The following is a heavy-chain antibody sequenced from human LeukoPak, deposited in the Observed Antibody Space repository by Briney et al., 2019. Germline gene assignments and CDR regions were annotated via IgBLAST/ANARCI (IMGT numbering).Heavy chain of an antibody. V-gene: IGHV4-59*08. CDR1: GGSISSYY. CDR3: ARAEINDYSRY. D-gene: IGHD4-11*01. Sequence: SETLSLTCTVSGGSISSYYWNWIRLPPGKGLEWIGYIYSSGSTIYNPSLKSRVTISIDTSRNQFSLKLTSVTAADTAVYYCARAEINDYSRYWGQGIPVIVSS. CDR2: IYSSGST. J-gene: IGHJ4*02.